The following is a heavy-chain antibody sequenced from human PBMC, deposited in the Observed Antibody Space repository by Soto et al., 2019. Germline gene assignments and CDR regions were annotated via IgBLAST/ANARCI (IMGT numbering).Heavy chain of an antibody. CDR3: ARGAGRGGYYYYGMDV. CDR1: GGSFSGYY. CDR2: INHSGST. Sequence: QVQLQQWGAGLLKPSETLSLTCAVYGGSFSGYYWSWIRQPPGTGLEWIGEINHSGSTNYNPSLKSRVTISVDTSKNQFSLKLSSVTAADTAVYYCARGAGRGGYYYYGMDVWGQGTTVTVSS. J-gene: IGHJ6*02. D-gene: IGHD3-10*01. V-gene: IGHV4-34*01.